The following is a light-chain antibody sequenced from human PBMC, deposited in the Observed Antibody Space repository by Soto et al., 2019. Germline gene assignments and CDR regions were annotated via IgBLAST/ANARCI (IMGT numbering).Light chain of an antibody. Sequence: QPVLTQPPSVSGAPGQRVTISCTGSSSNIGAGYDVHWYQQLPGTAPKLLMYGNSNRPSGVPDRFSGSKSGTSASLAITGLQAEDEADYYCQSYDSSLSGSRVFGGGTKLTVL. CDR1: SSNIGAGYD. CDR2: GNS. V-gene: IGLV1-40*01. J-gene: IGLJ3*02. CDR3: QSYDSSLSGSRV.